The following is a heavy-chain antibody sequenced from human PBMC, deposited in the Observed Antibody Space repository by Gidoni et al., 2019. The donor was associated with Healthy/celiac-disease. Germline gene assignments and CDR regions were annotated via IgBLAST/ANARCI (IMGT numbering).Heavy chain of an antibody. D-gene: IGHD2-2*01. CDR1: GFTLIDSY. J-gene: IGHJ5*02. CDR2: SSSISSYT. V-gene: IGHV3-11*05. CDR3: ARDSPGGSSTP. Sequence: QVQLVESLGGLFQPGGSLRLSFAASGFTLIDSYMSWIRQAPGKVLEWVSYSSSISSYTNYADSVKGRFTISRDNAKNSLDLQMNSLRAEDTAVYYCARDSPGGSSTPWGQGTLVTVSS.